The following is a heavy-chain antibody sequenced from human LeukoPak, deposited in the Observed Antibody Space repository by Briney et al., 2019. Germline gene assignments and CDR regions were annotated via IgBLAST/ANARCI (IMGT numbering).Heavy chain of an antibody. D-gene: IGHD6-13*01. J-gene: IGHJ4*02. CDR3: ASPGVGYSSSWYPPVY. Sequence: PGGSLRLSCAASGFTVSSNYMSWVRQAPGKGLEWVSVIYSAGSTYYADSVKGRFTISRDNSKNTLYLQMNSLRAEDTAVYYCASPGVGYSSSWYPPVYWGQGTLVTVSS. V-gene: IGHV3-66*01. CDR1: GFTVSSNY. CDR2: IYSAGST.